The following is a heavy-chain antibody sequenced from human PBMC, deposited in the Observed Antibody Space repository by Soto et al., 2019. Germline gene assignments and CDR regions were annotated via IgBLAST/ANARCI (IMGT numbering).Heavy chain of an antibody. J-gene: IGHJ6*03. D-gene: IGHD4-17*01. Sequence: GGSLRLSCAASGFTFSSYWMSWVRQAPGKGLEWVANIKQDGSEKYYVDSVKGRFTISRDNAKNSLYLQMNSLRAEDTAVYYCARDQMWGDYGDYASYYYYYMDVWGKGTTVTVSS. CDR2: IKQDGSEK. CDR3: ARDQMWGDYGDYASYYYYYMDV. V-gene: IGHV3-7*01. CDR1: GFTFSSYW.